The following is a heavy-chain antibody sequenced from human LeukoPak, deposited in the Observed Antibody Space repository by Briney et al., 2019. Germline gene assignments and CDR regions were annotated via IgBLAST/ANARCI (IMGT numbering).Heavy chain of an antibody. CDR2: IYTSGST. V-gene: IGHV4-61*02. D-gene: IGHD2-21*02. CDR1: GGSTSSGSYY. CDR3: ARTVYCGGDCYPS. J-gene: IGHJ5*02. Sequence: SQTLSLTCTVSGGSTSSGSYYWSWIRQPAGKGLEWIGRIYTSGSTNYNPPLKSRVTISVDTSKNQFSLKLSSVTAADTAVYYCARTVYCGGDCYPSWGQGTLVTVSS.